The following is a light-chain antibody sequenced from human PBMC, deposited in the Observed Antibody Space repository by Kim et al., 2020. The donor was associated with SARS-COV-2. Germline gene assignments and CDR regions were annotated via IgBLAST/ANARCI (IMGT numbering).Light chain of an antibody. CDR3: QQYNSWPGS. Sequence: SVSPGERAPLSCRANQSVSSNLAWYQQKFGQAPRLLIYGASTRATGIPARFSGSRSGTEFTLTISSLQSEDFAVYYCQQYNSWPGSFGQGTKLEI. CDR1: QSVSSN. CDR2: GAS. V-gene: IGKV3-15*01. J-gene: IGKJ2*03.